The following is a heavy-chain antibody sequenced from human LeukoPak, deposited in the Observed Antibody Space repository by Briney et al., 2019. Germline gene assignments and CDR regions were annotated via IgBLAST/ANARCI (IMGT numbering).Heavy chain of an antibody. CDR3: ARSTTAYYDKVSLSH. V-gene: IGHV4-34*01. Sequence: PSETLSLTCAVYGASFSGYYWNWLRQPPGKGLEWLGEINHSATTNYHPYLKSRVTISVDTSKSQFSLNLSSVTAADAAVYYCARSTTAYYDKVSLSHWGQGTLVTVSS. CDR1: GASFSGYY. J-gene: IGHJ4*02. CDR2: INHSATT. D-gene: IGHD3-22*01.